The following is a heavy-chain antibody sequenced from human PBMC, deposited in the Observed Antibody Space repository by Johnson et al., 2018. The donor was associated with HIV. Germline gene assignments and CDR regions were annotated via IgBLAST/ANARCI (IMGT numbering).Heavy chain of an antibody. CDR2: ISYHGSNK. J-gene: IGHJ3*02. CDR1: GFTFSRYA. D-gene: IGHD2-15*01. CDR3: ARERYGSQAIDAFDI. Sequence: QVQLVESGGGVVQPGRSLRLSCAPSGFTFSRYAMHWVRQAPGKGLEWVAVISYHGSNKYYADSVKGRFTISRDNSKNTLYLQINSLRTEDTAVYYCARERYGSQAIDAFDIWGQGTLVTVSS. V-gene: IGHV3-30-3*01.